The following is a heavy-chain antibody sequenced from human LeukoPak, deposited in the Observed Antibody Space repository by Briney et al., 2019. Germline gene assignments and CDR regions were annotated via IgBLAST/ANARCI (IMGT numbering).Heavy chain of an antibody. CDR3: ARGPELGTLEYYFDY. J-gene: IGHJ4*02. CDR1: GFTFSSYS. D-gene: IGHD7-27*01. Sequence: PGGSRRLSCAASGFTFSSYSMNWVRQAPGKGLEWVSYISSSSSTIYYADSVKGRFTISRDNAKNSLYLQMNSLRAEDTAVYYCARGPELGTLEYYFDYWGQGTLVTVSS. V-gene: IGHV3-48*01. CDR2: ISSSSSTI.